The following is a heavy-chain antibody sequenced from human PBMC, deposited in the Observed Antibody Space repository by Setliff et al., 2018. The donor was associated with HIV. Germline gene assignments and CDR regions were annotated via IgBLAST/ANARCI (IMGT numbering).Heavy chain of an antibody. J-gene: IGHJ4*02. CDR1: GFTFSSYA. V-gene: IGHV3-23*01. CDR2: ISGSGGST. CDR3: AKDNPIQGYGHSNDY. D-gene: IGHD5-18*01. Sequence: PGGSLRLSCAASGFTFSSYAMSWVRQALGKGLEWVSAISGSGGSTYYADSGKGRFTISRDNSKNTLHLQMNSLRAEDTAVYYCAKDNPIQGYGHSNDYWGQGTLVTVSS.